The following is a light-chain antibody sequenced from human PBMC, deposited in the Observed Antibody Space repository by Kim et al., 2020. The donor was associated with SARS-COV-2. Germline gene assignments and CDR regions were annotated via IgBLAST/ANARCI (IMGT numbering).Light chain of an antibody. CDR1: QNIGSN. CDR3: QQDGDWPYV. CDR2: GAS. J-gene: IGKJ2*01. V-gene: IGKV3-15*01. Sequence: SVAPGESASRTCRTSQNIGSNLAWYQQKPGQAPRLLIYGASTRATGISGRCSGSGSGTDFTLTISSLQSEDVAVYYCQQDGDWPYVFGQGTKLEI.